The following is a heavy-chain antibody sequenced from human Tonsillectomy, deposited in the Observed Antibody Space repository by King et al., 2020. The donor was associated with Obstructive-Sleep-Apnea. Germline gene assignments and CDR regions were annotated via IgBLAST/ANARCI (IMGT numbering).Heavy chain of an antibody. CDR2: IYHSGST. V-gene: IGHV4-4*02. J-gene: IGHJ4*02. CDR1: FGSISSTNW. Sequence: VQLVESGPGLVEPSGTLFPTCAVSFGSISSTNWGSWVRQPPGKGLEWIGEIYHSGSTKHNPSLKNRVNTSIDKSENQFSLKLTSMTAADTAVYYCASGNSTSPGYWGQGTLVTVSS. CDR3: ASGNSTSPGY. D-gene: IGHD2/OR15-2a*01.